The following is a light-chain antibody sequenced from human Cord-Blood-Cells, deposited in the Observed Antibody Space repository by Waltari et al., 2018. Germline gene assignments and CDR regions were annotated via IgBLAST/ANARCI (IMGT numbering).Light chain of an antibody. CDR3: SSYTSSSTLV. V-gene: IGLV2-14*01. J-gene: IGLJ3*02. Sequence: QSALTQPASVSGSPGQSITISCTGTSSDVAGYNYVSWYQQHPGKAPKLVIYDVSNRPSGGSTRISGSKSGNTASLTISGLQAEDGADYDCSSYTSSSTLVFGGGTKLTVL. CDR2: DVS. CDR1: SSDVAGYNY.